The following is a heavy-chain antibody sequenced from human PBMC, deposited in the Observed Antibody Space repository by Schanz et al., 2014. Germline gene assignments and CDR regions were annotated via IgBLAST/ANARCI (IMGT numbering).Heavy chain of an antibody. CDR1: GFTFSPYW. D-gene: IGHD6-13*01. CDR3: ARGLIAAAGGAFDY. J-gene: IGHJ4*02. Sequence: EVQLVQSGGGLVQPGGSLRLSCAASGFTFSPYWMHWVRQAPGKGLVWVSRINGDGSNTNYADSVKGRFTMSRDNSKNTLYLQMNSLRAGDAAVYYCARGLIAAAGGAFDYWGQGTLVAVSA. CDR2: INGDGSNT. V-gene: IGHV3-74*01.